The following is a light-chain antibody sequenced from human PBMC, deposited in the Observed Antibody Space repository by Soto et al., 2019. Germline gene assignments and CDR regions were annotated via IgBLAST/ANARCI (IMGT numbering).Light chain of an antibody. V-gene: IGKV3-11*01. CDR3: QQRSNWPPYT. J-gene: IGKJ2*01. CDR2: DAS. Sequence: EIVWTQSPATLSLSPGERATLSCRASQSVSSYLAWSQQKPGQAPRLLIYDASNRATGIPARFSGSGSGTDFTLTISSLEPEDFAFYYCQQRSNWPPYTCGQGTKLEIK. CDR1: QSVSSY.